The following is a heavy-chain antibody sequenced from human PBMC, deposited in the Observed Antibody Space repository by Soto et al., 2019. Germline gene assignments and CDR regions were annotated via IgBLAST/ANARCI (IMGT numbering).Heavy chain of an antibody. D-gene: IGHD1-26*01. CDR3: ARPIYSATYDF. V-gene: IGHV4-39*01. Sequence: PSETLSLTCTGSGAALRSTKYYWAWIRQAPGKGLEWIGSIYYGGHTYHNPSLESRVTISVDSSYHFSLKLTSMTAADTAVYYCARPIYSATYDFWGPGILVTVS. J-gene: IGHJ4*02. CDR1: GAALRSTKYY. CDR2: IYYGGHT.